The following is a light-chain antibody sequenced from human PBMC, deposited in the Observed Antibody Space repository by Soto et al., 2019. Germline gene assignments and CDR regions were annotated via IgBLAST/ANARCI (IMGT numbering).Light chain of an antibody. Sequence: QSVLTQPPSVSAAPGQKVIISCSGNSSNIGKNYVFWYQQFPGTAPKLLIYDNYKRPSGIPDRFSVSKSGASATLAITGLHTGDEADYYCGAWDTSLRAMVFGGGTQLTVL. J-gene: IGLJ2*01. CDR2: DNY. CDR1: SSNIGKNY. CDR3: GAWDTSLRAMV. V-gene: IGLV1-51*01.